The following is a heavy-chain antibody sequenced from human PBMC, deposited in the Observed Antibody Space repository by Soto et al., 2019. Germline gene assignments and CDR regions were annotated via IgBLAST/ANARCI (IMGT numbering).Heavy chain of an antibody. J-gene: IGHJ4*02. V-gene: IGHV3-23*01. CDR1: GFTFSSYD. Sequence: EVQLLESGGGLVQPGGSLGLSCAASGFTFSSYDMSWVRQAPGKGLEYVSSISVTGSGTYYADSVKGRFTISRDNSKSTLYLQRNSLRVEDTAVYYCARTTTTKSRDYWGQGPLVTVSS. D-gene: IGHD4-17*01. CDR3: ARTTTTKSRDY. CDR2: ISVTGSGT.